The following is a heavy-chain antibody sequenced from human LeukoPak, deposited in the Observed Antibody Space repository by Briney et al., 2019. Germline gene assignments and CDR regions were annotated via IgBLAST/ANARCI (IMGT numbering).Heavy chain of an antibody. CDR2: INSDGSST. CDR3: ARDPPRRYFGQENYYYYMDV. V-gene: IGHV3-74*01. J-gene: IGHJ6*03. CDR1: GFTFSSYW. D-gene: IGHD3-9*01. Sequence: PGGSLRLSCAASGFTFSSYWMHWVRQAPGKGLVWVSRINSDGSSTSYADSVKGRFTISRDNAKNTLYLQMNSLRAGDTAVYYCARDPPRRYFGQENYYYYMDVWGKGTTVTVSS.